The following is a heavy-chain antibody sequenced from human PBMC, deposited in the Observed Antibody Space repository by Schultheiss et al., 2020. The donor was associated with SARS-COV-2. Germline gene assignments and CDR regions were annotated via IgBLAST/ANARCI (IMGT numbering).Heavy chain of an antibody. CDR1: GFTFGRYA. Sequence: GGSLRLSCAASGFTFGRYAMHWVRQAPGKGLEWVAVTSYEGSNNYYADSVKGRFTISRDNSKNTLYLQMNSLRAEDTAVYFCATDRVGPTTDFDHWGQGTLVTVSS. V-gene: IGHV3-30*03. CDR2: TSYEGSNN. D-gene: IGHD1-26*01. J-gene: IGHJ4*02. CDR3: ATDRVGPTTDFDH.